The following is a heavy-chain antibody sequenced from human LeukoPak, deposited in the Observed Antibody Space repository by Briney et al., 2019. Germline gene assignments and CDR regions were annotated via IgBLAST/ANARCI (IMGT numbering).Heavy chain of an antibody. V-gene: IGHV3-11*04. Sequence: SGGSLRLSCAASGFTFSDYYMSWIRQAPGKGLEWVSYISSSGSTIYYADSVKGRFTISRDNAKNSLYLQMNSLRAEDTAVYYCARGGAATVKYYGDSYWGQETLVTVSS. CDR3: ARGGAATVKYYGDSY. J-gene: IGHJ4*02. CDR2: ISSSGSTI. CDR1: GFTFSDYY. D-gene: IGHD4-17*01.